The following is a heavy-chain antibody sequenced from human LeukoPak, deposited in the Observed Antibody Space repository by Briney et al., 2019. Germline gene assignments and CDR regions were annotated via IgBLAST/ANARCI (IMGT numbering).Heavy chain of an antibody. V-gene: IGHV3-11*01. CDR3: ARVLSMSPYYYYYYGMDV. J-gene: IGHJ6*02. CDR2: ISSSGSTI. CDR1: GFTFSDYY. Sequence: GGSLRLSCAASGFTFSDYYMSWIRQAPGKGLEWVSYISSSGSTIYYADSVKGRFTISRDNAKNSLYLQMDSLRAEDTAVYYCARVLSMSPYYYYYYGMDVRGQGTTVTVSS.